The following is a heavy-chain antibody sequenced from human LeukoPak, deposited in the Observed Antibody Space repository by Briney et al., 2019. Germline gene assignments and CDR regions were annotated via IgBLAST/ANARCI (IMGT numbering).Heavy chain of an antibody. CDR3: ACSVTTQFQGDY. Sequence: GASVKVSCKASGYTFTSYAMRWVRQAPGERLEWMGWINAGNGNTKYSQKFQGRVTITRDTSASTAYMELSSLRSEDTAVYYCACSVTTQFQGDYWGQGTLITVSS. D-gene: IGHD4-17*01. CDR2: INAGNGNT. V-gene: IGHV1-3*01. CDR1: GYTFTSYA. J-gene: IGHJ4*02.